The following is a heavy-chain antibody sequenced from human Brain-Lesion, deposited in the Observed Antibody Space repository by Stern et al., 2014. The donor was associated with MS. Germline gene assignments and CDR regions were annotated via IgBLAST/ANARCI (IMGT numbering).Heavy chain of an antibody. J-gene: IGHJ4*02. CDR2: FDPEDGET. D-gene: IGHD1-26*01. Sequence: VQLVESGAEVKKPGASVKVSCKVSGYTLTELSMHWVRQAPRKGLEWMGGFDPEDGETIYAQKFQGSVTMTEDTSTDTAYMELSSLRSEDTAVYYCATLSPGAGGNYYRHFDYWGQGTLVTVSS. CDR3: ATLSPGAGGNYYRHFDY. CDR1: GYTLTELS. V-gene: IGHV1-24*01.